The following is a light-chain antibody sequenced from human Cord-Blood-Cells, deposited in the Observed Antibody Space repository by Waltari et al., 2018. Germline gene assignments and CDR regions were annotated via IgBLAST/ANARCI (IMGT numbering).Light chain of an antibody. V-gene: IGKV3-20*01. CDR3: QQYGSPPRT. CDR2: GAY. J-gene: IGKJ1*01. CDR1: QSVSSSY. Sequence: EIELPESPGPPSFTPGERAALACRASQSVSSSYLAWYQQKPGQAPRLLIYGAYSRATGIPDTVSGGGSGTDFTLTISRLQPEDFAVYYCQQYGSPPRTVGRGTKVEI.